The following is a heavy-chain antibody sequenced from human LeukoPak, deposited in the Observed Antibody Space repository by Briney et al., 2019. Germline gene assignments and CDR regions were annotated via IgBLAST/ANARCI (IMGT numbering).Heavy chain of an antibody. J-gene: IGHJ4*02. V-gene: IGHV4-61*02. Sequence: SETLSLTCTVSGASVSSRNYYWPWIRQPAGTGLEWIGRIFTTGSANYNPSLKSRVTISVDTSKNQFSLNLRSVTAADTRVYYCARDETHIPHWGQGILVTVSS. CDR2: IFTTGSA. CDR1: GASVSSRNYY. D-gene: IGHD2-21*01. CDR3: ARDETHIPH.